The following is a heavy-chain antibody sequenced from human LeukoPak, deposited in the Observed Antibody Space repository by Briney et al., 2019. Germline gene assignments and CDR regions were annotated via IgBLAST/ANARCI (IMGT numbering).Heavy chain of an antibody. V-gene: IGHV4-38-2*02. J-gene: IGHJ2*01. CDR1: GYSISSGYY. CDR3: ARQYSDVLTGYHRGELYWYFDL. Sequence: PSETLSLTCTVSGYSISSGYYWGWIRQPPGKGLEWIGSIYHSGSTYYNPSLKSRVTISVDTSKNQFSLKLSSVTAADTAVYYCARQYSDVLTGYHRGELYWYFDLWGRGTLVTV. CDR2: IYHSGST. D-gene: IGHD3-9*01.